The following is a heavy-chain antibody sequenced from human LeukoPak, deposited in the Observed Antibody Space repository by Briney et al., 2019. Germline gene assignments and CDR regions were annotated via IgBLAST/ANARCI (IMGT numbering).Heavy chain of an antibody. CDR1: GYTFTSYY. CDR3: ARDSGGYYYDSSGYYQGYGMDV. D-gene: IGHD3-22*01. V-gene: IGHV1-46*01. J-gene: IGHJ6*02. CDR2: INPSGGST. Sequence: ASVTVSCKASGYTFTSYYMHWVRQAPGQGLEWMGIINPSGGSTSYAQKFQGRVTMTRDTSTSTVYMELSSLRSEDTAVYYCARDSGGYYYDSSGYYQGYGMDVWGQGTTVTVSS.